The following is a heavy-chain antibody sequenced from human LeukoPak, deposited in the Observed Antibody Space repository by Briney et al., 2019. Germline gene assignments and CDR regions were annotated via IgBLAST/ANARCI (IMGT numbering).Heavy chain of an antibody. CDR3: AKALGQWHNWLDP. CDR2: TYYRSKWYN. J-gene: IGHJ5*02. D-gene: IGHD6-19*01. CDR1: GDSVSANSVA. V-gene: IGHV6-1*01. Sequence: SQTLSLTCAISGDSVSANSVAWSWIRQSPSRGLEWLGKTYYRSKWYNDYAVSVKSRITISADTSKNQFSLHLKSVTPEDTAVYYCAKALGQWHNWLDPWGQETLVTVSS.